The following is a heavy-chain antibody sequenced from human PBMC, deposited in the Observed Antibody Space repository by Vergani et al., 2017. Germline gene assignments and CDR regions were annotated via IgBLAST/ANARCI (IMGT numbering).Heavy chain of an antibody. CDR3: ARDGSGSYSDDYYYYVDV. V-gene: IGHV3-30-3*01. CDR2: ISYDGSNK. D-gene: IGHD3-10*01. CDR1: GFTFSSYA. Sequence: QVQLVESGGGVVQPGRSLRLSCAASGFTFSSYAMHWVRQAPGKGLEWVAVISYDGSNKYYADSVKGRFTISRDNSKNTLYLQMNSLRAEDTAVYYCARDGSGSYSDDYYYYVDVWGKGTTVTVSS. J-gene: IGHJ6*03.